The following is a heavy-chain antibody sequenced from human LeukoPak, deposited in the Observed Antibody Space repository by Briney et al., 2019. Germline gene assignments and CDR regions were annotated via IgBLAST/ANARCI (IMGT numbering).Heavy chain of an antibody. CDR1: GFTLSNYW. CDR2: VKQDGIEK. Sequence: GGSLRLSCEASGFTLSNYWMNWVRQAPGKGLEWLANVKQDGIEKNYVDSVKGRLTIPRDNAKNSLYLQLNSLRAEDTAVYYCARESGGDLGEAFDIWGQGTMVTVSS. V-gene: IGHV3-7*01. CDR3: ARESGGDLGEAFDI. J-gene: IGHJ3*02. D-gene: IGHD1-26*01.